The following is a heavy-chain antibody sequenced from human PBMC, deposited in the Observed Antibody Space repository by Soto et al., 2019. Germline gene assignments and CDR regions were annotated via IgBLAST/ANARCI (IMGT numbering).Heavy chain of an antibody. CDR1: GGTFSTYT. D-gene: IGHD2-2*01. CDR2: IIPIIGTA. Sequence: SVKVSCKASGGTFSTYTITWVRQAPGQGLEWMGRIIPIIGTANYAQKFQGRVTITADESTSTAYMELSSLRSEDTAVYYCARDQYCISTSCSRGFDPWGQGTLVTVSS. V-gene: IGHV1-69*08. CDR3: ARDQYCISTSCSRGFDP. J-gene: IGHJ5*02.